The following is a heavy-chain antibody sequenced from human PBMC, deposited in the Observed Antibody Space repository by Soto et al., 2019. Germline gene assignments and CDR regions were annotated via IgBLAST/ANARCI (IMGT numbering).Heavy chain of an antibody. CDR2: ISTTSFTI. J-gene: IGHJ5*01. Sequence: LGGSLRLSCAASGFSFSTYNMDWVRQAPGKRPEWIAYISTTSFTIYYADSVKGRFTISRDNDRNSLYLEMNSLRDEDTAVYYCARDRCYDGTCYSASDSWGQGTLVTVSS. CDR3: ARDRCYDGTCYSASDS. CDR1: GFSFSTYN. D-gene: IGHD2-15*01. V-gene: IGHV3-48*02.